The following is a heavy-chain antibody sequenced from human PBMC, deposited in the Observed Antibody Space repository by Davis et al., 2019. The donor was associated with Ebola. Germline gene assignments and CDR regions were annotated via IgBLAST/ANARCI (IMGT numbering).Heavy chain of an antibody. D-gene: IGHD6-19*01. Sequence: GESLKISCAASGFTFSSYGMHWVRQAPGKGLEWVAVISYDGSNKYYADSVKGRFTISRDNSKNTLYLQMNSLRAEDTAVYYCAKDLIHSSGWYSDAFDIWGQGTMVTVSS. V-gene: IGHV3-30*18. CDR3: AKDLIHSSGWYSDAFDI. CDR1: GFTFSSYG. J-gene: IGHJ3*02. CDR2: ISYDGSNK.